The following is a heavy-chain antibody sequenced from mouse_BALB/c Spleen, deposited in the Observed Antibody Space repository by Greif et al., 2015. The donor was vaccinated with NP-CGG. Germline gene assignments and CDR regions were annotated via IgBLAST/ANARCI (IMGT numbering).Heavy chain of an antibody. Sequence: EVKLVESGGGLVKLGGSLKLSCAASGFTFSSYYMSWVRQTPEKRLELVAAINSNGGSTYYPDTVKGRFTISRDNAKNTLYLQMSSLKSEDTALYYCARQGYGNYPFAYWGQGTLVPVSA. J-gene: IGHJ3*01. CDR1: GFTFSSYY. D-gene: IGHD2-1*01. V-gene: IGHV5-6-2*01. CDR3: ARQGYGNYPFAY. CDR2: INSNGGST.